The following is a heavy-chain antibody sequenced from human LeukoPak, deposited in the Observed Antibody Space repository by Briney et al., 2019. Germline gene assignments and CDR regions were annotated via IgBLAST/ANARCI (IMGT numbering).Heavy chain of an antibody. Sequence: PGGSLRLSCAASGFTFSSYSMNWVRQAPGKGLEWVSSIKSSSSYIYYADSVKGRFTISRDNAKNSLHLQMNSLRAEDTALYYCASVDYYGSGNYYNDVDYWGQGTLVTVSS. J-gene: IGHJ4*02. D-gene: IGHD3-10*01. CDR1: GFTFSSYS. CDR2: IKSSSSYI. V-gene: IGHV3-21*01. CDR3: ASVDYYGSGNYYNDVDY.